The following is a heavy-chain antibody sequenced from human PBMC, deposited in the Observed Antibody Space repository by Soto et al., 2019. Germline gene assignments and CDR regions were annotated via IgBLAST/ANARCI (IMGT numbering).Heavy chain of an antibody. CDR2: IIPIFGTA. CDR3: ARGNSYGDSVAFDI. V-gene: IGHV1-69*14. D-gene: IGHD4-17*01. CDR1: GGTFSSYA. J-gene: IGHJ3*02. Sequence: QVQLVQSGAEVKKPGSSVKVSCKASGGTFSSYAISWVRQAPGQGLEWMGGIIPIFGTANYAQKFQGRVTITAAKSTSTAYMEMSSLSSEDTAVYYCARGNSYGDSVAFDIWGQGTMVTVSS.